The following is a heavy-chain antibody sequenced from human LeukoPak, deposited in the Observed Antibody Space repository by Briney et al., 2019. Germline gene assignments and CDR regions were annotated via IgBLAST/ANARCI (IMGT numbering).Heavy chain of an antibody. CDR2: ISTSSSYI. Sequence: GGSLRLSCAASGFTFSSYSMNWVRQAPGKGLEWVSSISTSSSYIYYADSVKGRFTISRDNAKNSLYLQMNSLRAEDTAVYYCAKRDIVATRGNYYYGMDVWGQGTTVTVSS. V-gene: IGHV3-21*01. CDR1: GFTFSSYS. D-gene: IGHD5-12*01. CDR3: AKRDIVATRGNYYYGMDV. J-gene: IGHJ6*02.